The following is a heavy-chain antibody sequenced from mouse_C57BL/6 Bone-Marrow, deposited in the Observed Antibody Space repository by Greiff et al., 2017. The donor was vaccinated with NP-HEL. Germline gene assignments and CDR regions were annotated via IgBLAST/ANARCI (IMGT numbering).Heavy chain of an antibody. J-gene: IGHJ3*01. Sequence: EVKLMESGGGLVKPGGSLKLSCAASGFTFSSYTMSWVRQTPEKRLEWVATISGGGGNTYYPDSVKGRFTISRDNAKNTLYLQKSSLRSEDTALYYCARHGFWYSWFAYWGQGTLVTVSA. V-gene: IGHV5-9*01. D-gene: IGHD1-1*02. CDR3: ARHGFWYSWFAY. CDR1: GFTFSSYT. CDR2: ISGGGGNT.